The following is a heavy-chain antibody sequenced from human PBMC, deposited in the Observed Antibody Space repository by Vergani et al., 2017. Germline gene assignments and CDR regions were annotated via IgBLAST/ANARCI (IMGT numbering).Heavy chain of an antibody. D-gene: IGHD3-22*01. CDR3: AKSVYYDSSGYYSPFDY. Sequence: VQLVESGGGLVKPGGSLRLSCAASGFTFSDYYMSWIRQAPGKGLEWVSAISGSGGSTYYADSVKGRFTISRDNSKNTLYLQMNSLRAEDTAVYYCAKSVYYDSSGYYSPFDYWGQGTLVTVSS. V-gene: IGHV3-23*04. CDR1: GFTFSDYY. J-gene: IGHJ4*02. CDR2: ISGSGGST.